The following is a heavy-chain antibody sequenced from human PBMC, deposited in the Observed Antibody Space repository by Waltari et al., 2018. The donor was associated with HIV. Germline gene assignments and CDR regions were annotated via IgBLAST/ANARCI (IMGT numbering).Heavy chain of an antibody. CDR3: ARDHYYGSSGYYSDY. J-gene: IGHJ4*02. Sequence: QVHLVQSGAELRKPGASVTVSCKASGYTFTNYGITWVRQAPGQGLEWMGGISGYNGDTKYAQKVRGRSTRTTDTSTSTAYLEMGSLRFDDTAVYYCARDHYYGSSGYYSDYWGQGTLVTVSS. CDR2: ISGYNGDT. CDR1: GYTFTNYG. V-gene: IGHV1-18*01. D-gene: IGHD3-22*01.